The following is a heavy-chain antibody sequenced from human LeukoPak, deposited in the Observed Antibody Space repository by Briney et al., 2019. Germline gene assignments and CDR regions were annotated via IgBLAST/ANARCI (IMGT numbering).Heavy chain of an antibody. D-gene: IGHD4-23*01. V-gene: IGHV4-59*01. J-gene: IGHJ4*02. CDR1: GGYMSDYY. Sequence: SETLSLTCTVSGGYMSDYYWSWIRQPPGKGLEWVGYISDSGRTSYNPSLKSRVTISLDAFKNQFSLRLSSVTAADTAVYYCAREPFSTVVTPWRYFDSWGQGMLVTVSS. CDR3: AREPFSTVVTPWRYFDS. CDR2: ISDSGRT.